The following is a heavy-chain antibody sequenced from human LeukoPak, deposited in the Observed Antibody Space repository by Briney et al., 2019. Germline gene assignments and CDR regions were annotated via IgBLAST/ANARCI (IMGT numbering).Heavy chain of an antibody. CDR2: IKQDGSEK. Sequence: GGSLRLSCAASGFTFSSYWMSWVRQAPGKGLEWVANIKQDGSEKYYVDSVKGRFTISRDNAKNSLYLQMNSLRAEDTAVYYCAREYCTNGVCYLCDYWGEGTVVSVSS. CDR1: GFTFSSYW. J-gene: IGHJ4*02. CDR3: AREYCTNGVCYLCDY. D-gene: IGHD2-8*01. V-gene: IGHV3-7*01.